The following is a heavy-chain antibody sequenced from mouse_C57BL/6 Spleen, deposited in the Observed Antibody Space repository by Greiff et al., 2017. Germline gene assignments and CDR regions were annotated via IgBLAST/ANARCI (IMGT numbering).Heavy chain of an antibody. Sequence: EVQRVESGEGLVKPGGSLKLSCAASGFTFSSYAMSWVRQTPEKRLEWVGYISSGGDYIYYADTVKGRVTISRDNARNTLCLQMSSLKSEDTAMYYCTRDKGYYGRSLDYWGQGTSVTVSS. J-gene: IGHJ4*01. D-gene: IGHD1-1*01. CDR2: ISSGGDYI. CDR3: TRDKGYYGRSLDY. CDR1: GFTFSSYA. V-gene: IGHV5-9-1*02.